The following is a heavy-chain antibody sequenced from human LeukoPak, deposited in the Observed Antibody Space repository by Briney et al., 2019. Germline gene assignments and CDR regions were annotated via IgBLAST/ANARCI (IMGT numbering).Heavy chain of an antibody. J-gene: IGHJ4*01. Sequence: PGGSLRLSCAVSGFIFTSYTMSWVRQAPGKGLEWISCISSNSGTMKYADSVKGRFTISRDNAKNSVYLQMNSLRAEDTAVYYCARDQSGYAPPIWGHRTLVTVSS. V-gene: IGHV3-48*04. CDR3: ARDQSGYAPPI. D-gene: IGHD5-12*01. CDR2: ISSNSGTM. CDR1: GFIFTSYT.